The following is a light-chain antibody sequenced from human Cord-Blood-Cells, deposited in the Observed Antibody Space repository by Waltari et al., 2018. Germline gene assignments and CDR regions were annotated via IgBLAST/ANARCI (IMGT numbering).Light chain of an antibody. CDR3: QQYDNLPPMGYT. J-gene: IGKJ2*01. CDR2: DAS. V-gene: IGKV1-33*01. CDR1: QDISNY. Sequence: DIQMTQSPSSLSASVGDRVTITSQASQDISNYLNWYQQKPGKAPKLLIYDASNLETGVPSRFSGSGSGTDFTFTISSLQPEDIATYYCQQYDNLPPMGYTFGQGTKLEIK.